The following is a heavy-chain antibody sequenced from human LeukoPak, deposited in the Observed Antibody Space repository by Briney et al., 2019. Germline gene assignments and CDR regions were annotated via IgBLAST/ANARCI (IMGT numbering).Heavy chain of an antibody. V-gene: IGHV3-30*04. J-gene: IGHJ6*03. D-gene: IGHD3-9*01. CDR3: ARGQYFNYYMDV. CDR1: GFTFSSYA. Sequence: GGSLRLSCAASGFTFSSYAMHWVRQAPGKGLEWVAVISYDGGNKYYADSVKGRFTISRDNSKNTLYLQMNSLRAEDTAVYYCARGQYFNYYMDVWGKGTTVTVSS. CDR2: ISYDGGNK.